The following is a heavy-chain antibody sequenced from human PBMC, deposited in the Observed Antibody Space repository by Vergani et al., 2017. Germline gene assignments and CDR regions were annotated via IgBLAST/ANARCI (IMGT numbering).Heavy chain of an antibody. CDR3: AGDLGYYGSGGSGSWFDP. J-gene: IGHJ5*02. V-gene: IGHV1-69*04. Sequence: QVQLVQSGAEVKKPGSSVKVSCKASGGTFSSYTISWVRQAPGQGLEWMGRIIPILGIANYAQKFQGRVTITADKSTSTAYMELSSLRSEDTAVYYCAGDLGYYGSGGSGSWFDPWGQGTLVTVSS. CDR1: GGTFSSYT. D-gene: IGHD3-10*01. CDR2: IIPILGIA.